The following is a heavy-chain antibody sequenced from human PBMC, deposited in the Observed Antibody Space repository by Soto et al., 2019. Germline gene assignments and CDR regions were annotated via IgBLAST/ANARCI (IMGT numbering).Heavy chain of an antibody. J-gene: IGHJ3*02. Sequence: QVQLVQSGAEVKKPGASVKVSCKASGYTFTSYAMHWVRQAPGQRLEWMGWINAGNGNTKYSQKFQGRVTITRDTSASTAYMELSSLRSEDTAVYYCARLRVRVVVAAIGAFDIWGQGTMVTVSS. CDR3: ARLRVRVVVAAIGAFDI. CDR2: INAGNGNT. CDR1: GYTFTSYA. D-gene: IGHD2-15*01. V-gene: IGHV1-3*01.